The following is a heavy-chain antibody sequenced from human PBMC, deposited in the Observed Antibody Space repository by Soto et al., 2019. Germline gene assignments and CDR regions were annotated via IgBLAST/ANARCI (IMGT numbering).Heavy chain of an antibody. CDR1: GFTFSNYG. J-gene: IGHJ4*02. CDR2: IWYDGGNK. CDR3: GRDYRSSWCPGY. Sequence: QVQLVESGGGVVQPGRSLRLSCTASGFTFSNYGMHWVRQAPGKGLGWVAVIWYDGGNKYYADSVKGRFTISRDNSKNTMDLQMNSLRVEDTAVYYCGRDYRSSWCPGYWGQGTLVIVSS. V-gene: IGHV3-33*01. D-gene: IGHD2-2*01.